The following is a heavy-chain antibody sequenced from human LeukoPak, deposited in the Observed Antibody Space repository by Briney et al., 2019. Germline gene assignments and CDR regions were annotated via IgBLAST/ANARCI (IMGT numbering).Heavy chain of an antibody. V-gene: IGHV3-30*18. D-gene: IGHD4-17*01. J-gene: IGHJ4*02. CDR3: AKDFEVGEAVTLDY. Sequence: GGSLRLSCAASGFTFSSYGMHWVRQAPGKGVEWVAVISYDGSNKYYADSVKGRFTIFRDNSKNTLYLQMNSLRAEDTAVYYCAKDFEVGEAVTLDYWGQGTLVTVSS. CDR1: GFTFSSYG. CDR2: ISYDGSNK.